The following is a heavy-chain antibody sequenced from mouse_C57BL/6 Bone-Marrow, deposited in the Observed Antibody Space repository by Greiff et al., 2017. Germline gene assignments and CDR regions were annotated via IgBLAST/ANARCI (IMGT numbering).Heavy chain of an antibody. CDR2: IYPGGGYT. CDR3: ARRGWLLLEDYAMDY. V-gene: IGHV1-63*01. J-gene: IGHJ4*01. Sequence: VKLVESGAELVRPGTSVKMSCKASGYTFTNYWIGWAKQRPGHGLEWIGDIYPGGGYTNYNEKFKGKATLTADKSSSTAYMQFSSLTSEDSAIYYCARRGWLLLEDYAMDYWGQGTSVTVSS. CDR1: GYTFTNYW. D-gene: IGHD2-3*01.